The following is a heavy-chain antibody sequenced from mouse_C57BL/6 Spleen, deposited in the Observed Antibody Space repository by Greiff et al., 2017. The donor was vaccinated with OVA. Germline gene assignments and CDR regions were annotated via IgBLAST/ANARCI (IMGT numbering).Heavy chain of an antibody. D-gene: IGHD1-1*01. CDR3: ERGPYYGRNDAMDY. CDR2: INPNNGGT. Sequence: VQLQQSGPELVKPGASVKMSCKASGYTFTDYNMHWVKQSHGKSLEWIGYINPNNGGTSYNQKFKGKATLTVNKSSSTAYMELRSLTSEDSAVYEGERGPYYGRNDAMDYWGQGTSVTVSS. CDR1: GYTFTDYN. V-gene: IGHV1-22*01. J-gene: IGHJ4*01.